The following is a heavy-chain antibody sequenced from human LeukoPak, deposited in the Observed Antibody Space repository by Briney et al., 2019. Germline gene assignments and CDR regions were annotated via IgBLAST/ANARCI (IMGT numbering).Heavy chain of an antibody. CDR3: ARGRGGGGTSNNWFDP. J-gene: IGHJ5*02. CDR1: GASISGYY. D-gene: IGHD2-15*01. V-gene: IGHV4-59*01. Sequence: SETLSLTCTVSGASISGYYWSWIRQPPGKGPEYIGYIYYTGSTNYNPSLKSRVTISVDTSKNQFSLKLSAVTAADTAVYYCARGRGGGGTSNNWFDPWGQGTHVIVSS. CDR2: IYYTGST.